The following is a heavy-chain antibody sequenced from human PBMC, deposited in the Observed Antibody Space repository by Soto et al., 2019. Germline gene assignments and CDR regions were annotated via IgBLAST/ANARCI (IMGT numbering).Heavy chain of an antibody. V-gene: IGHV1-3*05. CDR3: AREGVDP. CDR1: GYTFTQYS. J-gene: IGHJ5*02. CDR2: INTVNGNT. D-gene: IGHD3-16*01. Sequence: QVHLVQSGAEEKKPGASVKVSCKTSGYTFTQYSMYWVRQAPGQSLEWMGWINTVNGNTKYSQKFQGRVSITRDTSANTVYVELNSLRFEDTAVYYCAREGVDPWGQGTLVTVSS.